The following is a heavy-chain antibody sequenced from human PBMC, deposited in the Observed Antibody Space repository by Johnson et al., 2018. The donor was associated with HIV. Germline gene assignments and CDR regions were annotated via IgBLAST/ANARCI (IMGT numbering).Heavy chain of an antibody. Sequence: VQLVESGGGVVRPGGSLRLSCAASGFSFDDYGMSWVRQAPGKGLEWVSGINWNGGSKGYADSVKGRFIISRDNAKNSLNLQMNSLRAEDTAVYYCATQYNYRQPFDIWGQGTMVTVSS. CDR3: ATQYNYRQPFDI. V-gene: IGHV3-20*04. CDR2: INWNGGSK. CDR1: GFSFDDYG. J-gene: IGHJ3*02. D-gene: IGHD1-1*01.